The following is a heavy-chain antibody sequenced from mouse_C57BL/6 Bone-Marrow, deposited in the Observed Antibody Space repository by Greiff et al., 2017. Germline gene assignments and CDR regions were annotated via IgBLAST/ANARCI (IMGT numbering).Heavy chain of an antibody. CDR2: INPSNGGT. J-gene: IGHJ1*03. D-gene: IGHD1-1*01. V-gene: IGHV1-53*01. Sequence: QVQLKQPGTELVKPGASVKLSCKASGYTFTSYWMHWVKQRPGQGLEWIGNINPSNGGTNYNEKFKSKATLTVDKSSSTAYMQLSSLTSEDSAVYYCARFAPHGSSYWYFDVWGTGTTVTVSA. CDR1: GYTFTSYW. CDR3: ARFAPHGSSYWYFDV.